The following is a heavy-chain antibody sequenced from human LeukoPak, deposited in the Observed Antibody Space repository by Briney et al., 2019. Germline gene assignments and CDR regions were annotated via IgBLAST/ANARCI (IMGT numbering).Heavy chain of an antibody. CDR2: IIPIFGTA. V-gene: IGHV1-69*13. CDR3: ARDRKVGSSGWYRMVRWFDP. J-gene: IGHJ5*02. D-gene: IGHD6-19*01. Sequence: ASVKVSCKASGGTFSSYAISWVRQAPGQGLEWMGGIIPIFGTANYAQKFQGRVTITADESTSTAYMELSSLRSEDTAVYYCARDRKVGSSGWYRMVRWFDPWGQGTLVTVSS. CDR1: GGTFSSYA.